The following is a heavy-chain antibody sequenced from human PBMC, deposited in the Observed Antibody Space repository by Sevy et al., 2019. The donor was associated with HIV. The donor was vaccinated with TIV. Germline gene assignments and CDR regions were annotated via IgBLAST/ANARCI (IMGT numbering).Heavy chain of an antibody. V-gene: IGHV6-1*01. CDR1: GDSVSSNSAA. CDR2: TYYRSKWYN. D-gene: IGHD5-12*01. Sequence: QSQTLSLTCAISGDSVSSNSAAWNWIRQSPSRGLEWLGRTYYRSKWYNDYAVSVKSRITINPDTSKNQFSLQLNSVTPEDTAVYYCAREDGYNSLAYYYYGMDVWGQGTTVTVSS. J-gene: IGHJ6*02. CDR3: AREDGYNSLAYYYYGMDV.